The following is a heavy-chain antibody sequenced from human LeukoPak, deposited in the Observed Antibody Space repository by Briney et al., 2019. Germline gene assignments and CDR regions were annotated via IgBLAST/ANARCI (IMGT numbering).Heavy chain of an antibody. CDR1: GGSISSSSYY. V-gene: IGHV4-39*07. D-gene: IGHD5-18*01. J-gene: IGHJ4*02. Sequence: KPSETLSLTCTVSGGSISSSSYYWSWIRQPPGKGLEWIGEINHSGSTNYNPSLKSRVTISVDTSKNQFSLKLSSVTAADTAVYYCARGTGYSYGGDYWGQGTLVTVSS. CDR2: INHSGST. CDR3: ARGTGYSYGGDY.